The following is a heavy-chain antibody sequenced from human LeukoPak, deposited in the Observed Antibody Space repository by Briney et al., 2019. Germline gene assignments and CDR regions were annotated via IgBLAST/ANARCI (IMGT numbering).Heavy chain of an antibody. CDR1: GYTFTSYG. J-gene: IGHJ4*02. D-gene: IGHD2-2*01. CDR2: ISAYNGNT. Sequence: GASVKVSCKASGYTFTSYGISWVRQAPGQGLEWMGWISAYNGNTNYAQKLQGRVTMTTDTSTSTAYMELRSLRSDDTAVYYCARVHLEYCSSTSCFWRHALYWGQGTLVTVSS. CDR3: ARVHLEYCSSTSCFWRHALY. V-gene: IGHV1-18*04.